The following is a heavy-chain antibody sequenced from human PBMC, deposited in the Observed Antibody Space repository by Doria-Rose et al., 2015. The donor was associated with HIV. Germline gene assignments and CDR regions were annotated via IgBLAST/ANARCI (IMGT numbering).Heavy chain of an antibody. CDR3: ARHGDCGGDCN. CDR2: IYPGDSDT. CDR1: GYSFVSYW. D-gene: IGHD2-21*02. V-gene: IGHV5-51*01. Sequence: VQLLESGAEVKKPGESLKISCKGSGYSFVSYWIVWVRQMPGRGLEWMGIIYPGDSDTRYSPSFQGQVTISADKSINTVYLQWSSLKASDTAMYYCARHGDCGGDCNWGQGTRVTVSS. J-gene: IGHJ4*02.